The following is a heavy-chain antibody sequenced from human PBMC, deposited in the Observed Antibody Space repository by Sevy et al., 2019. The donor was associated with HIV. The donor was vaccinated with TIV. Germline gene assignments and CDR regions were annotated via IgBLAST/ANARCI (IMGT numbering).Heavy chain of an antibody. CDR1: GFAFIGRT. D-gene: IGHD3-10*02. Sequence: GGSLRLSCATSGFAFIGRTMIWVRQAPGKGLECVSSISSSGLKIYYADSVKGRFTTSRDNAKNSLFLQMNSLRVDDTAVYYCAVEVPDVVINWFDTWGQGTQVTVSS. J-gene: IGHJ5*02. CDR3: AVEVPDVVINWFDT. CDR2: ISSSGLKI. V-gene: IGHV3-21*06.